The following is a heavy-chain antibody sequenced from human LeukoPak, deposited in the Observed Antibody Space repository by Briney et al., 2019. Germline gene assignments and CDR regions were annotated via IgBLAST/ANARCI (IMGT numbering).Heavy chain of an antibody. CDR1: GFTFSSYS. CDR2: ISSSSSYI. D-gene: IGHD1-26*01. CDR3: ARDSPVGATTVFDY. V-gene: IGHV3-21*01. Sequence: GGSPRLSCAASGFTFSSYSMNWVRQAPGKGLEWVSSISSSSSYIYYADSVKGRFTISRDNAKNSLYLQMNSLRAEDTAVYYCARDSPVGATTVFDYWGQGTLVTVSS. J-gene: IGHJ4*02.